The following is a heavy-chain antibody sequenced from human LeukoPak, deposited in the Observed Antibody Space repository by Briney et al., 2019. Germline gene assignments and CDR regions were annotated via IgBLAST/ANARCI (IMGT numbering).Heavy chain of an antibody. J-gene: IGHJ6*03. CDR1: GGTFSSYA. CDR2: IIPIFGTA. D-gene: IGHD4-17*01. V-gene: IGHV1-69*01. Sequence: SVKVSCKASGGTFSSYAISWVRQAPGQGLEWMGGIIPIFGTANYAQKFQGRVTITADESTSTAYMELSSLRSEDTAVYYCAADYGDYLNLNYYYMDVWGKGTTVTVS. CDR3: AADYGDYLNLNYYYMDV.